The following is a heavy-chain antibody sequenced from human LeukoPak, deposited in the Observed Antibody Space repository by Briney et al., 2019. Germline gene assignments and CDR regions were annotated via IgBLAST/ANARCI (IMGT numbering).Heavy chain of an antibody. J-gene: IGHJ5*02. CDR2: ISSSGSTI. CDR1: GFTFSDYY. D-gene: IGHD2-21*02. CDR3: ARAFRRFEKVTAIGWFDP. V-gene: IGHV3-11*04. Sequence: PGGSLRLSCAASGFTFSDYYMSWIRQAPGKGLEWVSYISSSGSTIYYADSVKGRFTISRDNAKNSLYLQMNSLRAEDTAVYYCARAFRRFEKVTAIGWFDPWGQGTLVTVSS.